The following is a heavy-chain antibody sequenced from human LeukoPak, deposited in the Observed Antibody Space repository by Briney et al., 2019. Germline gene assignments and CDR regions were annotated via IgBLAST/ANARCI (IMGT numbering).Heavy chain of an antibody. J-gene: IGHJ4*02. V-gene: IGHV3-74*01. CDR1: GFSFSSYW. Sequence: PGGSLRLSCAASGFSFSSYWMHWVRQAPGKGLVWVSRINEDGSTINYADSMKGRFTISRDNAKNTLSPQMNSLRAEDTAVYYCARVEVGGSYSKFDYWGQGTLVTVSS. D-gene: IGHD1-26*01. CDR2: INEDGSTI. CDR3: ARVEVGGSYSKFDY.